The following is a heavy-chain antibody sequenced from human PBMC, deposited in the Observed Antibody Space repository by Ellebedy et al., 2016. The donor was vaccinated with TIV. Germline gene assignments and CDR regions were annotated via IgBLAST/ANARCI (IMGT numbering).Heavy chain of an antibody. CDR1: GYTFTGYY. J-gene: IGHJ4*02. CDR3: ARDHGFGDAWPDY. CDR2: INPNSGGT. Sequence: ASVKVSCKASGYTFTGYYMHWARQAPGQGLEWMGWINPNSGGTNYAQKFQGRVTMTRDTSISTAYMELSRLRSDDTAVYYCARDHGFGDAWPDYWGQGTLVTVSS. V-gene: IGHV1-2*02. D-gene: IGHD3-10*01.